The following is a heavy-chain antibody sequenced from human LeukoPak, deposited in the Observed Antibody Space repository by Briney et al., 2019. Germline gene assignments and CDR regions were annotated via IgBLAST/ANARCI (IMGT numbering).Heavy chain of an antibody. V-gene: IGHV4-59*01. J-gene: IGHJ4*02. D-gene: IGHD3-22*01. CDR2: IYYSGST. CDR1: GGSISSYY. Sequence: SETLSLTCTVSGGSISSYYWSWIRQPPGKGLEWIVYIYYSGSTNYNPSLKSRVTISVDTSKNQFSLKLSSVTAADTAVYYCAREGGSYDSSGYVDYWGQGTLVTVSS. CDR3: AREGGSYDSSGYVDY.